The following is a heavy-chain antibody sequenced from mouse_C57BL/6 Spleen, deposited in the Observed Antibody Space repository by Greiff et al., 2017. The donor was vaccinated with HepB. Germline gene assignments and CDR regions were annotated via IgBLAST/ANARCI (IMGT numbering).Heavy chain of an antibody. J-gene: IGHJ3*01. D-gene: IGHD3-3*01. CDR1: GFSFNTYA. CDR2: IRSKSNNYAT. Sequence: LVESGGGLVQPKGSLKLSCAASGFSFNTYAMNWVRQAPGKGLEWVARIRSKSNNYATYYADSVKDRFTISRDDSESMLYLQMNNLKTEDTAMYYCVRQGWGPFAYWGQGTLVTVSA. CDR3: VRQGWGPFAY. V-gene: IGHV10-1*01.